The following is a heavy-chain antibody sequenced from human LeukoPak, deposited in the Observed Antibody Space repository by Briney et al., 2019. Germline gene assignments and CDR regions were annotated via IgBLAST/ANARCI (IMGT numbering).Heavy chain of an antibody. J-gene: IGHJ6*02. CDR2: ISAYNGNP. CDR1: GYTFTSYG. Sequence: ASVKVSCKASGYTFTSYGLSWVRQAPGQGLEGMGWISAYNGNPNYAQKLQGRVTMTTDTSTSTAYMELRSLRSDDTAVYYCARDVEDSSGYYYDRDYYYYGMDVWGQGTTVTVSS. V-gene: IGHV1-18*01. D-gene: IGHD3-22*01. CDR3: ARDVEDSSGYYYDRDYYYYGMDV.